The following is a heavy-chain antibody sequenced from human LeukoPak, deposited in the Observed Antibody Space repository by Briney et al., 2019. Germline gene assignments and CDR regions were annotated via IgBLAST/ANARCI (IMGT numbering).Heavy chain of an antibody. Sequence: GGSLRLSCAASGFTVSSNYMSWVRQAPGKGLEWVANIKQDGSEKNYVESVKGRFTISRDSAKNSLYLQTNSLRAEDTAVYYCARAGQEWFGELGFDQWGQGTLVIVSS. CDR2: IKQDGSEK. CDR1: GFTVSSNY. D-gene: IGHD3-10*01. V-gene: IGHV3-7*01. CDR3: ARAGQEWFGELGFDQ. J-gene: IGHJ4*02.